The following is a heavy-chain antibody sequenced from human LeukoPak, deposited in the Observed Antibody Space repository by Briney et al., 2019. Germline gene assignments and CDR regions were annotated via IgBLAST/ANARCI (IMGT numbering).Heavy chain of an antibody. J-gene: IGHJ4*02. CDR3: ARDKLGSGYSSDFDY. CDR1: GFTFGDHA. D-gene: IGHD6-19*01. Sequence: GRSLRLSCTASGFTFGDHAMSWVRQAPGKGLEWVSAIYTGGTTYYADSVKGRFTISRDNSKNTLYLQMNSLRAEDTAVYYCARDKLGSGYSSDFDYWGQGTLVTVSS. CDR2: IYTGGTT. V-gene: IGHV3-66*02.